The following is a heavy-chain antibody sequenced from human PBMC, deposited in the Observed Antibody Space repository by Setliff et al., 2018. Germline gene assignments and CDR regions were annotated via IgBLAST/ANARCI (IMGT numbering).Heavy chain of an antibody. CDR1: GFTFNNYA. V-gene: IGHV3-23*01. CDR3: ARGGVTNYYDSSGIPDAFDI. J-gene: IGHJ3*02. D-gene: IGHD3-22*01. CDR2: ISDSGGST. Sequence: GGSLRLSCAASGFTFNNYAMTWVRQAPGKGLEWVSSISDSGGSTYYADSVKGRFTISRDNSKNTLYLQMSSLRAEDTAVYYCARGGVTNYYDSSGIPDAFDIWGQGTMVTVS.